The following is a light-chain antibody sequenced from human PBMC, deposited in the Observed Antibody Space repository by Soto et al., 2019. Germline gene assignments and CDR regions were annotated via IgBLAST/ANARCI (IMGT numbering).Light chain of an antibody. J-gene: IGLJ1*01. CDR3: SSYTSSSTIYV. V-gene: IGLV2-14*03. CDR1: SSDVGGYNY. CDR2: DVS. Sequence: QSALTQPASVSGSPGQSITISCTGTSSDVGGYNYVSWYQQHPGKAPKLMIYDVSNRPSGVSNRFSGSKSGNTASLTISGLQAEDEDDYYCSSYTSSSTIYVFGTGNKVTVL.